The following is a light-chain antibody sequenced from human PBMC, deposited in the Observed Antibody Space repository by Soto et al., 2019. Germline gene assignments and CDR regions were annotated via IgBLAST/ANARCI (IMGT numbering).Light chain of an antibody. CDR2: DAS. Sequence: EIVLTQSPATLSLSPGERATLSCRASQSVGTYLAWYQQKPGQAPRLLIYDASIRATGIPARFSGSRSGTDFTLTISSLEPEDFAVYYCQQRTNWPPLTFGGGTKVEIK. CDR1: QSVGTY. CDR3: QQRTNWPPLT. J-gene: IGKJ4*01. V-gene: IGKV3-11*01.